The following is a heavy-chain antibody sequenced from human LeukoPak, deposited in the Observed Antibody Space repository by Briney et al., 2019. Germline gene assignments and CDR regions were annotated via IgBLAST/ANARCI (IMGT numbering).Heavy chain of an antibody. CDR1: GFTFSSYS. Sequence: GGSLRLSCAASGFTFSSYSMNWVRQAPGKGLEWVSSISSRSSYIYYADSVKGRFTISRDNAKNSLYLQMNSLRAEDTAVYYCARDQNYVNIYYFDYWGQGTLVTVSS. CDR3: ARDQNYVNIYYFDY. D-gene: IGHD1-7*01. CDR2: ISSRSSYI. J-gene: IGHJ4*02. V-gene: IGHV3-21*01.